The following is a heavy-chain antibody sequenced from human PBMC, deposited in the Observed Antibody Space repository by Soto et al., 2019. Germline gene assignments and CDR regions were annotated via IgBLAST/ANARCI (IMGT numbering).Heavy chain of an antibody. Sequence: GGSLRLSCAASGVTFSGYAMSWVRQAPGKGLEWVSSIGASGGSTYYADSVKGRFTISRDNSKNTLYLHMNSLRAEDTAVYFCAKRSAYFDDRGQGTQVTV. CDR1: GVTFSGYA. V-gene: IGHV3-23*01. J-gene: IGHJ4*02. CDR2: IGASGGST. CDR3: AKRSAYFDD.